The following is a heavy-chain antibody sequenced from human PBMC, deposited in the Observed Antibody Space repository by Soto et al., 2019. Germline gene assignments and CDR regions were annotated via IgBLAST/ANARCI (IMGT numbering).Heavy chain of an antibody. CDR3: VVFDKGFGY. Sequence: PSETLSLTCTVSGGSISSHYWSWIRQPPGKGLEWIGYIYYSGSTYYNPSLKSRVTISVDTSKNQFSLKLSSVTAADTAVYYCVVFDKGFGYWGQGTLVTVSS. CDR1: GGSISSHY. J-gene: IGHJ4*02. V-gene: IGHV4-59*06. D-gene: IGHD3-10*02. CDR2: IYYSGST.